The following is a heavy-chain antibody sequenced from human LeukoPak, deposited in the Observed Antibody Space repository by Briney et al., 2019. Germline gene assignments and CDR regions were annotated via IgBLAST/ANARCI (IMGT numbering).Heavy chain of an antibody. D-gene: IGHD3-10*01. CDR3: ARSPFKPSYYGSGSYYDFDY. CDR2: IYYTGST. V-gene: IGHV4-39*01. J-gene: IGHJ4*02. Sequence: SETLSLTCTVSGGSNSSSSSYWGWIRQPPAKGLEWIGTIYYTGSTDYNPSLKSLVTRSVDTSKNQFYLKLNALTAADTAVYYCARSPFKPSYYGSGSYYDFDYWGQGIMVTVSS. CDR1: GGSNSSSSSY.